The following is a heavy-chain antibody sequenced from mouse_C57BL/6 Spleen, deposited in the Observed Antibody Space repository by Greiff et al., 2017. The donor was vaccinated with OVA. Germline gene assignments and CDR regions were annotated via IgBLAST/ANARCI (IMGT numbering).Heavy chain of an antibody. CDR1: GYTFTSYW. CDR3: ARVDAQAWFAY. V-gene: IGHV1-69*01. CDR2: IDPSDSYT. J-gene: IGHJ3*01. D-gene: IGHD2-3*01. Sequence: QVHVKQPGAELVMPGASVKLSCKASGYTFTSYWMHWVKQRPGQGLEWIGEIDPSDSYTNYNQKFKGKSTLTVDKSSSTAYMQLSSLTSEDSAVYYCARVDAQAWFAYWGQGTLVTVSA.